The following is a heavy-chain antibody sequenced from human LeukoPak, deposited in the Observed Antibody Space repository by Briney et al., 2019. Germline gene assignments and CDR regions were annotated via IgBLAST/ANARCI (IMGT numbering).Heavy chain of an antibody. Sequence: GGSLRLSCAASGFIFSSYWMPWVRQAPGKGLVWVSRINKDGSTTTYADSVKGRFTIFRDNAKNTLYLQMNSLRAEDTAVYYCARGGLGANLDYWGQGTLVTVSS. D-gene: IGHD1-26*01. J-gene: IGHJ4*02. CDR1: GFIFSSYW. CDR2: INKDGSTT. CDR3: ARGGLGANLDY. V-gene: IGHV3-74*01.